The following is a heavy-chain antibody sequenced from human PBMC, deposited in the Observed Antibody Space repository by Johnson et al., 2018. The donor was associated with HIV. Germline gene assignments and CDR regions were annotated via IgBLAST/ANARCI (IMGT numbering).Heavy chain of an antibody. J-gene: IGHJ3*02. CDR2: ISSSGSTI. Sequence: VQLVESGGGFVQPGGSLRLSCAASGFTFSSYAMNWVRQAPGKGLEWVSSISSSGSTIYYADSVKGRFTIARDNAKSSLYLQMNSLRPEDMAVYYCARQTLRAFDIWGQGTMVTVSS. CDR1: GFTFSSYA. CDR3: ARQTLRAFDI. V-gene: IGHV3-48*04.